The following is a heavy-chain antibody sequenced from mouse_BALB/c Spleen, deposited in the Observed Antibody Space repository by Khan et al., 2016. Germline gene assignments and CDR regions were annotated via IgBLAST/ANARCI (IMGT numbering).Heavy chain of an antibody. V-gene: IGHV14-3*02. CDR1: GFNIKDTY. Sequence: VQLQQSGAELVKPGASVKLSCTASGFNIKDTYMHWVKQRPEQGLEWIGRIDPANGNTKYDPKFQGKATITADTSSNTAYLQLSSLTSEDTAVYYCATVYYDYDDAMAYWGQGTSVTVSS. J-gene: IGHJ4*01. D-gene: IGHD2-4*01. CDR2: IDPANGNT. CDR3: ATVYYDYDDAMAY.